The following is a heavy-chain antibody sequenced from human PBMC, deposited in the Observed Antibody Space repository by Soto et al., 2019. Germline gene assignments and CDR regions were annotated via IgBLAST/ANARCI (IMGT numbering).Heavy chain of an antibody. V-gene: IGHV3-33*06. CDR1: GFTFSSYG. D-gene: IGHD4-17*01. CDR2: IWYDGSNK. Sequence: GGSLRLSCAASGFTFSSYGMHWVRQAPGKGLEWVAVIWYDGSNKYYADSVKGRFTISRDNSKNTLYLQMNSLRAEDTAVYYCAKCMTTVTTFPFDIWGQGTMVTVSS. J-gene: IGHJ3*02. CDR3: AKCMTTVTTFPFDI.